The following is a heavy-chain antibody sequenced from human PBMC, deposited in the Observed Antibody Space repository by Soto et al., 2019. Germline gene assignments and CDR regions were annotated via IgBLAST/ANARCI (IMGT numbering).Heavy chain of an antibody. CDR3: ARQWVTRGVVLKGAYDY. D-gene: IGHD3-10*01. J-gene: IGHJ4*02. V-gene: IGHV3-30*04. Sequence: QVQLVESGGGVVQPGGSLRLSCVGSGFRFTDYTLHWVRQAPGKGLEWVAHVSDDGKRKYYADAVKGLFTISRDNFKDTLFLEMDSLRPDDTALYFCARQWVTRGVVLKGAYDYWGPGTQVSVSS. CDR1: GFRFTDYT. CDR2: VSDDGKRK.